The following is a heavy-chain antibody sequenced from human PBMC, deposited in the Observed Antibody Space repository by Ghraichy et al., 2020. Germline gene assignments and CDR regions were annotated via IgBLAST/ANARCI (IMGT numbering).Heavy chain of an antibody. V-gene: IGHV3-23*01. CDR1: GFTFSSYA. D-gene: IGHD5-24*01. CDR3: AICRDGYNYVDY. J-gene: IGHJ4*02. CDR2: ISGSGGST. Sequence: LTCAASGFTFSSYAMSWVRQAPGKGLEWVSAISGSGGSTYYADSVKGRFTISRDNSKNTLYLQMNSLRAEDTAVYYCAICRDGYNYVDYWGQGTLVTVSS.